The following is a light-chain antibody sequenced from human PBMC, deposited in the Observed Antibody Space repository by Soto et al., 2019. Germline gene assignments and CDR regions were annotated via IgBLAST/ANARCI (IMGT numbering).Light chain of an antibody. CDR2: GAS. CDR3: QQYNNWPGT. Sequence: EIVMTQSPATLSVSPGERATLSCRASQSVSSYLAWYQQKPGQAPRLLIYGASTRATGIPARFSGSGSGTDFTLTISSLQSEDFAVYYCQQYNNWPGTFGPGTKVDIK. J-gene: IGKJ3*01. CDR1: QSVSSY. V-gene: IGKV3-15*01.